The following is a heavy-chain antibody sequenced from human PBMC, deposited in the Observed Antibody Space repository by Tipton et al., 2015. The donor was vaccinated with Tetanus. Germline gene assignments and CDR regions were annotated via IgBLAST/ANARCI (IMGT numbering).Heavy chain of an antibody. D-gene: IGHD6-19*01. CDR2: ISAGGGST. V-gene: IGHV3-23*01. CDR1: GFTFNSYG. Sequence: SLRLSCAASGFTFNSYGMHWVRQAPGKGLEWVSGISAGGGSTYYADSVEGRFTISRDNSKNTLYLQMNSLRAEDTAIYYCAISDVAVADTNWGQGTLVTVSS. J-gene: IGHJ4*02. CDR3: AISDVAVADTN.